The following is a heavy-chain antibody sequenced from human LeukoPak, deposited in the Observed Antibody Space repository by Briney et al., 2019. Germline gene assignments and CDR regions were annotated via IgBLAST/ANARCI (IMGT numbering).Heavy chain of an antibody. D-gene: IGHD3-10*01. CDR1: GGSFSGYY. CDR2: ISHGGST. J-gene: IGHJ4*02. Sequence: PSETLSLTCAVYGGSFSGYYWTWIRQPPGKGLQWIGEISHGGSTNYNPSLKSRVTISVDTSKNQFSLKLSSVTAADTAVYYCARLYGSGSYSGDYWGQGTLVTVSS. V-gene: IGHV4-34*01. CDR3: ARLYGSGSYSGDY.